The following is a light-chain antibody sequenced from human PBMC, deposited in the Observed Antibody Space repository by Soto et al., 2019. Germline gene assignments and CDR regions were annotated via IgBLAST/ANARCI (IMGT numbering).Light chain of an antibody. CDR2: DVS. Sequence: QSVLTQPASVSGFPGQSITISCTGTTSDIGGHNYVSWYQQHPGKAPKLMIYDVSYRPSGVSNRFSGSKSGNTASLTISGLQAEDEADYYCSSYATSGTPYIFATGTKVTVL. CDR3: SSYATSGTPYI. CDR1: TSDIGGHNY. J-gene: IGLJ1*01. V-gene: IGLV2-14*01.